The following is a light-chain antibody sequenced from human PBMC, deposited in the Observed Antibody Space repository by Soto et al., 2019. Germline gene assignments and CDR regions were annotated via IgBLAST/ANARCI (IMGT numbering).Light chain of an antibody. V-gene: IGKV1-5*01. CDR1: QSIIGC. CDR2: DAS. CDR3: QQYNNYPT. J-gene: IGKJ1*01. Sequence: DIQMTQSPSTLSASVGDRVTITCRTSQSIIGCLAWYQQRPGRAPKLLIYDASSLQTGVPSRFSGNGSGTEFTLTISSLQPDDFATYYCQQYNNYPTFGQ.